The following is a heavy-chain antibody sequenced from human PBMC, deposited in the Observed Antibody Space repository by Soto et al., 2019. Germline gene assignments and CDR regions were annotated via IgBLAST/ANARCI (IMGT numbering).Heavy chain of an antibody. Sequence: QVQLVQSGAEVKKPGASVKVSCKASGYTFTSYYMHWVRQAPGQGLEWMGIINPSGGSTSYAQKFQGRVTMTRDTSTSTVYMELSSLRSEDTAVYYCARDDRGYCSSTSCYESDDYYFDYWGQGTLVTVSS. CDR1: GYTFTSYY. CDR2: INPSGGST. D-gene: IGHD2-2*01. V-gene: IGHV1-46*01. J-gene: IGHJ4*02. CDR3: ARDDRGYCSSTSCYESDDYYFDY.